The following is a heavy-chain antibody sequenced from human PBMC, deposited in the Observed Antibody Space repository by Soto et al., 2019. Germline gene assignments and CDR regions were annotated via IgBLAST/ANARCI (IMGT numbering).Heavy chain of an antibody. CDR1: GGSISSGGYY. J-gene: IGHJ5*02. Sequence: QVQLQESGPGLVKPSQTLSLTCTVSGGSISSGGYYWSWIRQHPGKGLEWIGYIYYSGSTYYNPSLKSRVTISVAPSKTQFPLMLSSVTAADTAVYYGAGGAMGGSGSDNWFDPWGQGTLVTVSS. V-gene: IGHV4-31*03. CDR2: IYYSGST. CDR3: AGGAMGGSGSDNWFDP. D-gene: IGHD3-10*01.